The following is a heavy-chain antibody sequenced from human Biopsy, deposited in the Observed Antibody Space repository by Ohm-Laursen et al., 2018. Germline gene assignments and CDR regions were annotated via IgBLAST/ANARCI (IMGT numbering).Heavy chain of an antibody. CDR1: GFSVSSYD. CDR3: ARDSSRRAREGGMDV. J-gene: IGHJ6*02. D-gene: IGHD6-6*01. Sequence: SLRLSCTASGFSVSSYDMNWVRQAPGKGLEWVSYISETSSHIYDADSVRGRFTVARDIAKNSLYLQLNSRRVEGTAVYYCARDSSRRAREGGMDVWGQGTTVTVSS. V-gene: IGHV3-21*01. CDR2: ISETSSHI.